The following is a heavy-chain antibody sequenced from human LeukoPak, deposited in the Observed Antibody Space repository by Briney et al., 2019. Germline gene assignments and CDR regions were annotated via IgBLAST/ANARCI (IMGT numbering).Heavy chain of an antibody. CDR1: GYTFTSYG. Sequence: WASVKVSCKASGYTFTSYGISWVRQAPGQGLEWMGWISAYNGNTNYAQKLQGRVTMTTDTSTSTAYMELRSLRSDDTAVYYCATTHTMIRGVMTPFDYWGQGTLVTVSS. CDR3: ATTHTMIRGVMTPFDY. D-gene: IGHD3-10*01. J-gene: IGHJ4*02. V-gene: IGHV1-18*01. CDR2: ISAYNGNT.